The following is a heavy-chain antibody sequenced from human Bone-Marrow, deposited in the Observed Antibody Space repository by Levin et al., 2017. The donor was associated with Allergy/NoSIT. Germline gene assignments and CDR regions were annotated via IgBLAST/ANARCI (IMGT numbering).Heavy chain of an antibody. V-gene: IGHV4-59*01. J-gene: IGHJ2*01. CDR2: VSYSGKN. Sequence: NPSETLSLTCTVSSSSIDLFYWTWIRQPPGQGLEWLGYVSYSGKNKYNPSLQSRITISADTSKNQFSLKLSSVTAADTAIYYCARDTGGWYFDLWGRGTLVTVSS. CDR3: ARDTGGWYFDL. CDR1: SSSIDLFY. D-gene: IGHD1-1*01.